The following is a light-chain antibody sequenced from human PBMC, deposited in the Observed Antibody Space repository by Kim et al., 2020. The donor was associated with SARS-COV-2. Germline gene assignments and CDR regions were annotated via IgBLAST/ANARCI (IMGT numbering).Light chain of an antibody. CDR1: QSVLYSSNNKNY. J-gene: IGKJ4*01. CDR2: WAS. Sequence: DIVMTQSPDSLAVSLGERATINCKSSQSVLYSSNNKNYLAWYQQKPGQPPKLLIYWASTRKSGVPDRFSGSGSRTDFTLTISSLQAEDVAVYYCQHYYSTPPTFGGGTKVDIK. V-gene: IGKV4-1*01. CDR3: QHYYSTPPT.